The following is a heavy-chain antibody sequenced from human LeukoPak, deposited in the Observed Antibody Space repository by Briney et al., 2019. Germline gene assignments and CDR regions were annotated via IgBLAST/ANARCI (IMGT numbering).Heavy chain of an antibody. Sequence: GRSLRLSCAAPGLTFSSYAMNWVRQAPGKGLEWVSTISYSGGSTYYVDSVKGRFTISRDNSENTLYLQLNSLRAEDTAVYYCAKAASGSYLYYFDYWGQGTLVTVSS. J-gene: IGHJ4*02. V-gene: IGHV3-23*01. CDR1: GLTFSSYA. CDR2: ISYSGGST. D-gene: IGHD1-26*01. CDR3: AKAASGSYLYYFDY.